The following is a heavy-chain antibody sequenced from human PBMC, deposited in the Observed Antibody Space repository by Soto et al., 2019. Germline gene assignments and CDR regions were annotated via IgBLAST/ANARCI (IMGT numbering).Heavy chain of an antibody. CDR3: ARDSPPVDY. CDR1: GYTFSSYG. CDR2: ISAYNGNT. V-gene: IGHV1-18*01. Sequence: QVQLVQSGAEVKKPGASVKVSCKASGYTFSSYGISWVRQAPGQGLEWMGWISAYNGNTKYAQKIQGRVTMTTDTSTSTVYTELRSLRSADTAVYYCARDSPPVDYWGQGTLVTVSS. J-gene: IGHJ4*02.